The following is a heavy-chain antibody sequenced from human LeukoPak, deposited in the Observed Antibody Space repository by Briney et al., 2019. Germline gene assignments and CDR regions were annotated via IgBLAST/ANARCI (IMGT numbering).Heavy chain of an antibody. Sequence: SENLSLTCTVSGGSISSSSYYWGWIRQPPGKGLEWIGSTYYSGSTYYNPSLKSRVTISVDTSKNQFSLKLSSVTAADTAVYYCVGGDYAQGYWGQGTLVTVSS. V-gene: IGHV4-39*01. CDR2: TYYSGST. J-gene: IGHJ4*02. CDR1: GGSISSSSYY. CDR3: VGGDYAQGY. D-gene: IGHD4-17*01.